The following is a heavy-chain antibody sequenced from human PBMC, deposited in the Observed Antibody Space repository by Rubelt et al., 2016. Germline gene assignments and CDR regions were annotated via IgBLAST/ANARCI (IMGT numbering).Heavy chain of an antibody. D-gene: IGHD3-22*01. CDR1: GGSFSGYY. Sequence: QVQLQQWGAGLLKPSETLSLTCAVYGGSFSGYYWSWIRQPPGKGLEWIGEINHSGSTYYNPSLKSRVAISVDTSKSQFSLKLSSVTAADTAVYYCANYDSSGYYVDYWGQGTLVTVSS. V-gene: IGHV4-34*01. CDR2: INHSGST. CDR3: ANYDSSGYYVDY. J-gene: IGHJ4*02.